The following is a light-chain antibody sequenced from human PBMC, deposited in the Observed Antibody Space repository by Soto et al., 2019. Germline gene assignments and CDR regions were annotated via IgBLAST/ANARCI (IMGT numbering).Light chain of an antibody. CDR3: QQYDNWPPIT. CDR2: GAS. V-gene: IGKV3-15*01. J-gene: IGKJ5*01. Sequence: EIVMTQSPATLSVSPGERATLSCRASQSVSSNLAWYQQKPGQAPRLLIYGASTRATGIPARFSGSGSGTEFTLTTSTLQSKDFAVYYCQQYDNWPPITVGQGTRLEIK. CDR1: QSVSSN.